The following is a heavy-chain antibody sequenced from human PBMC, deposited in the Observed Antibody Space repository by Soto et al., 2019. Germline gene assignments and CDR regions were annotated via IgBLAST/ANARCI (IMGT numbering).Heavy chain of an antibody. V-gene: IGHV1-69*13. J-gene: IGHJ6*02. Sequence: SVKVSCKASGGTFSSYAISWVRQAPGQGPEWMGGIIPIFGTANYAQKFQGRVTITADESTSTAYMELSSLRSEDTAVYYCARCNIYYDSSGYYPVYYYGMDVWGQGTTVTVSS. CDR3: ARCNIYYDSSGYYPVYYYGMDV. CDR2: IIPIFGTA. D-gene: IGHD3-22*01. CDR1: GGTFSSYA.